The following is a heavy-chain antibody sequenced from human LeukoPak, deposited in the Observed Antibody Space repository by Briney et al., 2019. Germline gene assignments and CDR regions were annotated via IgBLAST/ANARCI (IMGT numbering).Heavy chain of an antibody. CDR2: IIPILGIA. V-gene: IGHV1-69*04. CDR3: AGGYSGYEIDY. D-gene: IGHD5-12*01. Sequence: SVKVSCKASGGTFSSYAISWVRQAPGQGLEWMGRIIPILGIANYAQKFQGRVTITADKSTSTAYMELSSLRSEDTAVYYCAGGYSGYEIDYWGQGTLVAVSS. CDR1: GGTFSSYA. J-gene: IGHJ4*02.